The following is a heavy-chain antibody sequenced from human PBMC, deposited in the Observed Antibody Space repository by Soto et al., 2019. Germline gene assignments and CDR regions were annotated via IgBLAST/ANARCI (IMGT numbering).Heavy chain of an antibody. J-gene: IGHJ4*02. CDR3: ASCSSSTSCYGGFFDY. D-gene: IGHD2-2*01. V-gene: IGHV4-59*01. Sequence: SETLSLTCTVSGSSISSYYWSWIRQPPGKGLEWIGYIYYSGSTNYNPSLKSRVTISVDTSKNQFSLKLSSVTAADTAVYYCASCSSSTSCYGGFFDYWGQGTLVTVSS. CDR1: GSSISSYY. CDR2: IYYSGST.